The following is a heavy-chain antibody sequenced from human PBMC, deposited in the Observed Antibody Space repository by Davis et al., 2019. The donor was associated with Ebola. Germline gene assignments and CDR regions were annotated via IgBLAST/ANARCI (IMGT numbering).Heavy chain of an antibody. CDR1: GFTFSSYA. CDR3: ARDRPAAGTHYRYYFDY. J-gene: IGHJ4*02. Sequence: GESLKISCAASGFTFSSYAMHWARQAPGKGLEWVAVISYDGSNKYYADSVKGRFTISRDNSKNTLYLQMNSLRAEDTAVYYCARDRPAAGTHYRYYFDYWGQGTLVTVSS. D-gene: IGHD6-13*01. CDR2: ISYDGSNK. V-gene: IGHV3-30*04.